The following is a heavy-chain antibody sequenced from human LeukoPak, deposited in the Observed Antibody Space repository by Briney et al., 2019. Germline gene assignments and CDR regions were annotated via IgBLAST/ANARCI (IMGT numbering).Heavy chain of an antibody. D-gene: IGHD4-17*01. CDR2: MNPNSGNT. CDR3: ARPTVTAFDI. Sequence: EASVKVSCKASGYTFTSYDINWVRQATGQGLEWMGWMNPNSGNTGYAQKFQGRVTMTTDTSTSTAYMELRSLRSDDTTVYYCARPTVTAFDIWGQGTMVTVSS. CDR1: GYTFTSYD. V-gene: IGHV1-8*01. J-gene: IGHJ3*02.